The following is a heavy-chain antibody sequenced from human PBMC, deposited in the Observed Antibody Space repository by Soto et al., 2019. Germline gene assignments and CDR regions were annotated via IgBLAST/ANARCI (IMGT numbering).Heavy chain of an antibody. J-gene: IGHJ4*02. V-gene: IGHV4-59*01. CDR3: ARYNSYAIDC. Sequence: SETLSLTCTVSGTSISSYYWSWIRQPPGKGLEWIANIHYSGTTNYNPSLASRVTLSVDTSKNQFSLKMTSVTAADRAMYFCARYNSYAIDCWGRGTLVTVSS. CDR2: IHYSGTT. D-gene: IGHD2-8*01. CDR1: GTSISSYY.